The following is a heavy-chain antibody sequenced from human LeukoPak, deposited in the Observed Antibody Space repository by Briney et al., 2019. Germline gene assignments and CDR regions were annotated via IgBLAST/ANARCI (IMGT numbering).Heavy chain of an antibody. CDR3: ARHAGGSYWGYYFDY. CDR2: IYYSGST. CDR1: GGSISGYY. Sequence: SETLSLTCTVSGGSISGYYWSWIRQPPGKGLEWIGYIYYSGSTNYNPSLKSRVTISVDTSKNQFSLKLSSVTAADTAVYYCARHAGGSYWGYYFDYWGQGTLVTVSS. V-gene: IGHV4-59*08. J-gene: IGHJ4*02. D-gene: IGHD1-26*01.